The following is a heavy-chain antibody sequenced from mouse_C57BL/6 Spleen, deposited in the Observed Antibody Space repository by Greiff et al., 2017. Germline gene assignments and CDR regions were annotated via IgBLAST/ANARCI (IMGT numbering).Heavy chain of an antibody. Sequence: DVMLVESGGGLVKPGGSLKLSCAASGFTFSDYGMHWVRQAPEKGLEWVAYLSSGSSTLYSADTVKGRFTISRDNAKNTLFLQMTSLRSEDTAMYYCAIPTMVTTEAMDYWGQGTSVTVAS. CDR2: LSSGSSTL. J-gene: IGHJ4*01. D-gene: IGHD2-9*01. CDR3: AIPTMVTTEAMDY. V-gene: IGHV5-17*01. CDR1: GFTFSDYG.